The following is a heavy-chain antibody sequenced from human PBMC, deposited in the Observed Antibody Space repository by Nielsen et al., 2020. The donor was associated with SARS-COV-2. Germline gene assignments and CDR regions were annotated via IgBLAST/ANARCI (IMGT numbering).Heavy chain of an antibody. CDR1: GFTFSSYS. V-gene: IGHV3-21*01. J-gene: IGHJ6*02. CDR2: ISSSSSYI. D-gene: IGHD6-19*01. Sequence: GVLKISCAASGFTFSSYSMNWVRQAPGKGLEWVSSISSSSSYIYYADSVKGRFTISRDNAKNSLYLQMNSLRAEDTAVYYCARDHSSASMDVWGQGTTVTVSS. CDR3: ARDHSSASMDV.